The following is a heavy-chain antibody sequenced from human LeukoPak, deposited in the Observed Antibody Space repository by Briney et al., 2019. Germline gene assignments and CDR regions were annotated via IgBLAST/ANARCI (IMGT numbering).Heavy chain of an antibody. Sequence: SQTLSLTCAISGDSVSSNSAAWNWIRQSPSGGLEWLGRTYYRSKWYNDYAVSVKSRITINPDTSKNQFSLQLNSVTPEDTAVYYCARDKHLWFGELSWFDPWGQGTLVTVSS. CDR3: ARDKHLWFGELSWFDP. CDR1: GDSVSSNSAA. J-gene: IGHJ5*02. D-gene: IGHD3-10*01. V-gene: IGHV6-1*01. CDR2: TYYRSKWYN.